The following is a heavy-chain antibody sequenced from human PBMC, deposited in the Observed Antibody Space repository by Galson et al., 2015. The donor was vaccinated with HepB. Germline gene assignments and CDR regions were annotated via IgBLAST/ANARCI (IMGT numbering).Heavy chain of an antibody. V-gene: IGHV1-2*02. D-gene: IGHD2-21*01. Sequence: SVKVSCKVSGYAFTDYYLHWVRQAPGQGLEWMGWINPNNGITNYAQKFQGRVTMTRDTSISTAYMELSRLSSDDTAVYFCARVTFCGGDCHHYMDFWGQGTLVTVSS. CDR3: ARVTFCGGDCHHYMDF. CDR2: INPNNGIT. CDR1: GYAFTDYY. J-gene: IGHJ4*02.